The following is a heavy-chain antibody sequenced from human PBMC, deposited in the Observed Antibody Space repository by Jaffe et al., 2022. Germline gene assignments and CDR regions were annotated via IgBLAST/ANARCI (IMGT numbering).Heavy chain of an antibody. J-gene: IGHJ6*03. Sequence: EVQLVESGGGLVKPGGSLRLSCAASGFTFSNAWMSWVRQAPGKGLEWVGRIKSKTDGGTTDYAAPVKGRFTISRDDSKNTLYLQMNSLKTEDTAVYYCTLLRPYDFWSGYSPNYYYYMDVWGKGTTVTVSS. D-gene: IGHD3-3*01. CDR2: IKSKTDGGTT. CDR3: TLLRPYDFWSGYSPNYYYYMDV. V-gene: IGHV3-15*01. CDR1: GFTFSNAW.